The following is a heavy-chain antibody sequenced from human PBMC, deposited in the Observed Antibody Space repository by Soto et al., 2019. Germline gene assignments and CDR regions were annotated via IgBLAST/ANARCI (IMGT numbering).Heavy chain of an antibody. CDR3: ARRHYCRGDCTINPDYYSGMDV. CDR1: GYIFTDHC. J-gene: IGHJ6*02. CDR2: SCPGYSNI. D-gene: IGHD2-21*02. Sequence: EVQVVQSGAEVKEPGESLKISCKGSGYIFTDHCIVWVRQMSGKGLEWVGISCPGYSNIICSPSVQGQVNISADMSIRTAYLQCSRLKASDTAIYYCARRHYCRGDCTINPDYYSGMDVWGQGTTVTVSS. V-gene: IGHV5-51*01.